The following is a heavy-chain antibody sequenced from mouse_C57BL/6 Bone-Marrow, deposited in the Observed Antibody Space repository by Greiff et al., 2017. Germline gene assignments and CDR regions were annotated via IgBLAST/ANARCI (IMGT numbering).Heavy chain of an antibody. V-gene: IGHV1-67*01. CDR3: ASHHLPSYYFDY. CDR1: GYTFTDYA. J-gene: IGHJ2*01. Sequence: VQVVESGPELVRPGVSVKISCKGSGYTFTDYAMHWVKQSHAKSLEWIGVISTYYGDASYNQKFKDKATMTVDKSSSTAYMELARLTSEDSAVYYCASHHLPSYYFDYWGQGTTLTVSS. CDR2: ISTYYGDA.